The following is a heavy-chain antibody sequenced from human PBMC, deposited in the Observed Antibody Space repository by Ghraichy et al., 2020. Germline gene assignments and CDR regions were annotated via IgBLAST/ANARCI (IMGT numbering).Heavy chain of an antibody. V-gene: IGHV3-7*01. Sequence: GGSLRLSCTASGFTFSSYWMSWVRQAPGKGLEWVANIKEDGSEIYYVESVKGRFTISRDNAKNSLYLQMNSLRAEDTAVYFCVRGGGVAVAGATWGYFENWGQGALVTVSS. CDR1: GFTFSSYW. D-gene: IGHD6-19*01. J-gene: IGHJ4*02. CDR2: IKEDGSEI. CDR3: VRGGGVAVAGATWGYFEN.